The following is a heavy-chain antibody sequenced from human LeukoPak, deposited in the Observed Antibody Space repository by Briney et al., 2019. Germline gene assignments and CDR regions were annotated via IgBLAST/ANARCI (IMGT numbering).Heavy chain of an antibody. D-gene: IGHD3-10*01. CDR2: MSSSGNN. V-gene: IGHV4-4*07. J-gene: IGHJ4*02. CDR3: ARHEYYGSGSYYKSDY. Sequence: SETLSLTCSVSGDSISYFYWSWTRQAAGKGLEWIGRMSSSGNNDYNASLKSRVTMSVDTSKNQFSLKLSSVTAADTAVYYCARHEYYGSGSYYKSDYWGQGTLVTVSS. CDR1: GDSISYFY.